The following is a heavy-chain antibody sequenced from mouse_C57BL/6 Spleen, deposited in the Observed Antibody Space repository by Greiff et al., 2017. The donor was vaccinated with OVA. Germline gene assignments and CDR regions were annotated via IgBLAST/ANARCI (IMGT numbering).Heavy chain of an antibody. CDR1: GYSFTDYN. V-gene: IGHV1-39*01. D-gene: IGHD2-1*01. Sequence: EVKLMESGPELVKPGASVKISCKASGYSFTDYNMNWVKQSNGKSLEWIGVINPNYGTTSYNQKFKGKATLTVDQSSSTAYMQLNSLTSEDSAVYYCARGGGNYWYFDVWGTGTTVTVSS. CDR3: ARGGGNYWYFDV. CDR2: INPNYGTT. J-gene: IGHJ1*03.